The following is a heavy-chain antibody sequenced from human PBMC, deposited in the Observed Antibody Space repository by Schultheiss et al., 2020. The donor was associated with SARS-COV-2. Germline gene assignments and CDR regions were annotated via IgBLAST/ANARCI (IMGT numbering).Heavy chain of an antibody. V-gene: IGHV4-31*03. D-gene: IGHD3-22*01. CDR1: GGSISSGGYY. Sequence: SETLSLTCTVSGGSISSGGYYWSWIRQHPGKGLEWIGYIYYSGSTNYNPSLKGRVAVSIDSSKSQFSLNLNSVTAADTAVYYCARGRYYYDSSGRYWYFDLWGRGTLVTVSS. J-gene: IGHJ2*01. CDR3: ARGRYYYDSSGRYWYFDL. CDR2: IYYSGST.